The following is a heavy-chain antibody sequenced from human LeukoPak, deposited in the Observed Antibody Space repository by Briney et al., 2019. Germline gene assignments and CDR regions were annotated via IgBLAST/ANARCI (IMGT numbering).Heavy chain of an antibody. J-gene: IGHJ4*02. CDR1: GFTVSSNY. D-gene: IGHD3-10*01. CDR2: IYSGGST. V-gene: IGHV3-66*04. CDR3: ARQRGGNYYGSRSYYSPFDY. Sequence: GGSLRLSCAASGFTVSSNYMSWVRRAPGKGLEWVSVIYSGGSTYYTDSVKGRFTISRDNSKNTLYLQMNSLRAEDTAVYYCARQRGGNYYGSRSYYSPFDYWGQGTLVTVSS.